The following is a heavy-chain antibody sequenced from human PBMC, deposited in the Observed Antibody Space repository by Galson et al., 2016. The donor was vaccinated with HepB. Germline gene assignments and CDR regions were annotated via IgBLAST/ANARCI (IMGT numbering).Heavy chain of an antibody. CDR2: IIPIFGIA. D-gene: IGHD3-22*01. CDR3: ASRAGDYYDNSGYYYYYNYGMDV. V-gene: IGHV1-69*13. J-gene: IGHJ6*02. Sequence: SVKVSCKASGGTFSNYAISWVRQAPGQGLEWMGGIIPIFGIANYARNFQGRVTLTADESTSTAYMELSSLTSEDTAVYYCASRAGDYYDNSGYYYYYNYGMDVWGQGTTVTVSS. CDR1: GGTFSNYA.